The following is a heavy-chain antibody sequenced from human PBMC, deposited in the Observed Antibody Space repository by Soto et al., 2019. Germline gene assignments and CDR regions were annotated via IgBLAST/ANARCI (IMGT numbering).Heavy chain of an antibody. D-gene: IGHD5-12*01. CDR1: GFTFDDYA. Sequence: EVQLVESGGGLVQPGRSLRLSCAASGFTFDDYAMQWVRQAPGKGLEWVSGISWNSGSIGYADSVKGRFTISRDNAKNSLYLQMNSLRAEDTALYYCAKDVTGYSGYDFHYWGQGTLVTVSS. CDR3: AKDVTGYSGYDFHY. J-gene: IGHJ4*02. CDR2: ISWNSGSI. V-gene: IGHV3-9*01.